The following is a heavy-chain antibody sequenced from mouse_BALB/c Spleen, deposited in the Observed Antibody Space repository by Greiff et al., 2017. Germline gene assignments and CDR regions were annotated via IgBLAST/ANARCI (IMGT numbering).Heavy chain of an antibody. V-gene: IGHV14-4*02. D-gene: IGHD2-1*01. Sequence: EVQLQQSGAELVRSGASVKLSCTASGFNIKDYYMHWVKQRPEQGLEWIGWIDPENGDTEYAPKFQGKATMTADTSSNTAYLQLSSLTSEDTAVYYCNACCCNYGDYAMDYWGQGTSVTVSS. CDR1: GFNIKDYY. CDR2: IDPENGDT. CDR3: NACCCNYGDYAMDY. J-gene: IGHJ4*01.